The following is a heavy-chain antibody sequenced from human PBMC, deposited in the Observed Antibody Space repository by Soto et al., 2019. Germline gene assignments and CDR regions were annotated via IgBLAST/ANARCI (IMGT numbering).Heavy chain of an antibody. CDR2: SRNKANSYST. Sequence: EVQLVESGGGLVQPGGTLRLSCAASGFTFSDHYMDWVRQAPGKGLEWVGRSRNKANSYSTEYAASVKGRFTISRDESKTSLYLQMNSLKTEDTDVYYCARFSGSYTRGLDYWGQGTLVTVSS. CDR1: GFTFSDHY. J-gene: IGHJ4*02. V-gene: IGHV3-72*01. D-gene: IGHD1-26*01. CDR3: ARFSGSYTRGLDY.